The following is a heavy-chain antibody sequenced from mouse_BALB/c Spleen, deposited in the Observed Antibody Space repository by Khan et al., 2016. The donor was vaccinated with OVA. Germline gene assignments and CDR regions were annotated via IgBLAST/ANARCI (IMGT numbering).Heavy chain of an antibody. D-gene: IGHD1-2*01. CDR2: ISPGRGDN. CDR1: GYTFTDYY. V-gene: IGHV1-77*01. J-gene: IGHJ3*01. Sequence: QVQLKESGAELARPGASVKLSCKASGYTFTDYYINWVKQRTGQGLEWIGEISPGRGDNYYNEKVKGKATLTADKSSSTVYMQLSSLTAEASAVYFGARRNYFGYTFAYWGQGTLVTVSA. CDR3: ARRNYFGYTFAY.